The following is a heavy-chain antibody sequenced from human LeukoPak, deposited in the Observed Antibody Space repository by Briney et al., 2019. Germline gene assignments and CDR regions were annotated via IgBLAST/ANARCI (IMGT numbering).Heavy chain of an antibody. V-gene: IGHV3-23*01. CDR3: AKVSSGWSLDY. CDR1: GFTFSSYA. CDR2: ISGSGDST. D-gene: IGHD6-19*01. Sequence: GGSLRLSCAASGFTFSSYAMSWVRQAPGKGLEWVSGISGSGDSTYYADSVKGRFTISRDKSRNTLYLQMNSLGAADTAVYYCAKVSSGWSLDYWGQGTLVTVSS. J-gene: IGHJ4*02.